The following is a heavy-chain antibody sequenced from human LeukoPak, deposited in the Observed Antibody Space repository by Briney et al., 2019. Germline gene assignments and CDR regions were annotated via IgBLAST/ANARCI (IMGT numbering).Heavy chain of an antibody. CDR1: GRSLSSGGYY. V-gene: IGHV4-31*03. Sequence: SETLSLTCTVSGRSLSSGGYYWSWIRQHPGKGLEWIGYIYYSGSTYYNPSLKSRVTISVDTSKNQFSLKLSSVTAADTAVYYCARDSAPWTRPLDIWGQGTMVTVSS. CDR2: IYYSGST. J-gene: IGHJ3*02. CDR3: ARDSAPWTRPLDI. D-gene: IGHD1-1*01.